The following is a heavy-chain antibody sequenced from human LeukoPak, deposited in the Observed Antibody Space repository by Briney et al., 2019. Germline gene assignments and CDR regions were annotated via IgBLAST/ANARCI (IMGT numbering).Heavy chain of an antibody. Sequence: PGGSLRLSCAASGFTFSDYYMSWIRQAPGKGLEWVANIKQDGSEKYYVDSVKGRFTISRDNAKNSLYLQMNSLRAEDTAVYYCARQRRGAYFDYWGQGTLVTVSS. V-gene: IGHV3-7*01. J-gene: IGHJ4*02. CDR3: ARQRRGAYFDY. D-gene: IGHD3-10*01. CDR2: IKQDGSEK. CDR1: GFTFSDYY.